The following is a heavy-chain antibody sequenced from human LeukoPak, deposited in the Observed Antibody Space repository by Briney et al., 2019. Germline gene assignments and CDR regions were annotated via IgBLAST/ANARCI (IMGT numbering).Heavy chain of an antibody. J-gene: IGHJ5*02. CDR2: MNPNRGGT. CDR1: GYTFSDHY. CDR3: ARPQQNNWFDP. D-gene: IGHD6-13*01. V-gene: IGHV1-2*02. Sequence: GASVKLSRKASGYTFSDHYIHWVRQAPGQGLEWMGWMNPNRGGTVYAQKFQGRVTMTRDTSISTAYLELSSLQFDDTAVYFCARPQQNNWFDPWGQGTLVTVSS.